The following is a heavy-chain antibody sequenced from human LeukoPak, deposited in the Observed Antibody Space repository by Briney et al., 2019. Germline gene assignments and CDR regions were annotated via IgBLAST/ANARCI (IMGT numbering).Heavy chain of an antibody. V-gene: IGHV4-34*01. Sequence: PSETLSLTCAVYGGSFSGYYWSWIRQPPGKGLEWIGEINHSGSTNYNQSLKSRVTISVDTSKNQFSLKLSSVTAAGTAVYYCARLWFGANWFDPWGQGTLVTVSS. CDR3: ARLWFGANWFDP. D-gene: IGHD3-10*01. CDR2: INHSGST. CDR1: GGSFSGYY. J-gene: IGHJ5*02.